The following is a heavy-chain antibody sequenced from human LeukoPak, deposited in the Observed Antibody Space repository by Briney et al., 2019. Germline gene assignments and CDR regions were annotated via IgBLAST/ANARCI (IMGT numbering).Heavy chain of an antibody. J-gene: IGHJ4*02. V-gene: IGHV1-2*02. D-gene: IGHD2-21*02. CDR3: ARADPYCGGDCYSGLMGY. CDR2: INPNSGGT. Sequence: ASVKVSCKASGYTFTGYYMHWVRQAPGQGLEWMGWINPNSGGTNYAQKFQGRVTMTRDTSISTAYMELSRLRSDDTAVYYRARADPYCGGDCYSGLMGYWGQGTLVTVSS. CDR1: GYTFTGYY.